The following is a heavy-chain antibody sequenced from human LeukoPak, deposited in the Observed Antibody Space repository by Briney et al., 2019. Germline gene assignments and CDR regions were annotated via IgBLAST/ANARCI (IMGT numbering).Heavy chain of an antibody. CDR1: GFTFSNAW. CDR2: IKSKTDGGTT. D-gene: IGHD3-22*01. V-gene: IGHV3-15*01. CDR3: TTGYYYYQGGAFDI. Sequence: GGPLRLPCAASGFTFSNAWMSWVRQAPGRGREWVGRIKSKTDGGTTDYAAPVKGRFTISRDDSKNTLYLQMNSLKTEDTAVYYCTTGYYYYQGGAFDIWGQGTMVTVSS. J-gene: IGHJ3*02.